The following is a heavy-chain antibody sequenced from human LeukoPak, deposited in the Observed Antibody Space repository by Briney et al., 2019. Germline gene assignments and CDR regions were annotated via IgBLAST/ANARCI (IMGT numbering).Heavy chain of an antibody. CDR3: TSDHLRPLRLNDYHASDY. Sequence: ASVKVSCKAYGYNFIDYYIHWVRQAPGHGIQWMGWINPNNGGTNSAQTFQGRVTMTRDTSINTVYLELSRLTSNDTAVYYCTSDHLRPLRLNDYHASDYWGQGTQVTVSS. V-gene: IGHV1-2*02. J-gene: IGHJ4*02. CDR2: INPNNGGT. D-gene: IGHD4-11*01. CDR1: GYNFIDYY.